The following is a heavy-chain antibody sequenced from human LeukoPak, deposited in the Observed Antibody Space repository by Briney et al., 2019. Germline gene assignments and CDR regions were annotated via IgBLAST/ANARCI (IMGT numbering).Heavy chain of an antibody. J-gene: IGHJ4*02. CDR3: ARVDTVGMRYYFDY. V-gene: IGHV3-64*01. D-gene: IGHD7-27*01. CDR2: ISSNGGST. Sequence: PGGSLRLCCAASGLTFSSYAMHWVRQAPGKGLEYVSAISSNGGSTYYANSVKGRFTISRDNSKNTLYLQMGSLRAEDMAVYYCARVDTVGMRYYFDYWGQGTLVTVSS. CDR1: GLTFSSYA.